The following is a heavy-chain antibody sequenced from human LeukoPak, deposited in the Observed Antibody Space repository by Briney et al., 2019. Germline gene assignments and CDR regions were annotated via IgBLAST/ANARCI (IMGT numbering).Heavy chain of an antibody. CDR3: AREDRYGDYYFDY. CDR1: GYSISSGYY. V-gene: IGHV4-38-2*02. D-gene: IGHD4-17*01. J-gene: IGHJ4*02. CDR2: IYHSGST. Sequence: SETLSLTCTVSGYSISSGYYWGWIRQPPGKGLEWIGSIYHSGSTYYNPSLKSRVTISVDTSKNQFSLKLSSVTAADTAVYYCAREDRYGDYYFDYWGQGTLVTVSS.